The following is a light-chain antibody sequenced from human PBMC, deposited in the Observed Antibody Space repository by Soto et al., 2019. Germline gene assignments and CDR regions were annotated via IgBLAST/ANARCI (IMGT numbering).Light chain of an antibody. CDR2: DVS. V-gene: IGLV2-14*03. Sequence: QSALTQPASVSGSLGQSITISCTGASFNNVSWYQQNPGKAPKLIISDVSHRPSGVSHRFSGSQSASTASLTISGLQPEDETDYYCSSYSITTSLYVFGTGTKVTVL. CDR3: SSYSITTSLYV. J-gene: IGLJ1*01. CDR1: SFNN.